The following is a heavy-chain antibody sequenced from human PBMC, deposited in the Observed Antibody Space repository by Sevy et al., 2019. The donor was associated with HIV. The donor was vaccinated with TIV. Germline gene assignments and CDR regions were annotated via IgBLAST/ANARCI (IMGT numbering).Heavy chain of an antibody. D-gene: IGHD2-2*01. CDR1: GFTFSAYG. J-gene: IGHJ4*02. CDR2: IWYDGSKK. Sequence: GGSLRLSCEASGFTFSAYGMHWVRQAPGKGLEWVANIWYDGSKKYYADSVKGRFTISRDNYKNTLYLQMNSLRAEDTALYYCAGEGVPAAIGFDYWGQGSLVTVSS. V-gene: IGHV3-33*01. CDR3: AGEGVPAAIGFDY.